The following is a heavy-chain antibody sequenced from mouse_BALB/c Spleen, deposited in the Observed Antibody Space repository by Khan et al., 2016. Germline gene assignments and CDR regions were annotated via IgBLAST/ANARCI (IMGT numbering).Heavy chain of an antibody. Sequence: QIQLVQSGPELKKPGEKVKSSCKASGYTFTDYSMHWVKQAPGKGLQWMGWINTETGEPTYADDFKGRFAFSLETSASTDYLQINNLKNEDTATYSCARRNDYYGFAYWGQGTLVTVSA. CDR2: INTETGEP. CDR1: GYTFTDYS. D-gene: IGHD1-1*01. V-gene: IGHV9-2-1*01. CDR3: ARRNDYYGFAY. J-gene: IGHJ3*01.